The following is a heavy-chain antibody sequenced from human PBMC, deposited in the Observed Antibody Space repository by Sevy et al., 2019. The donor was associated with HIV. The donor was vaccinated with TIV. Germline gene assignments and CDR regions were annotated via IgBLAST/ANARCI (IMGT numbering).Heavy chain of an antibody. CDR2: IYYSGST. V-gene: IGHV4-59*01. CDR3: ARALQDYYYGMDV. J-gene: IGHJ6*02. CDR1: GDSISSYY. Sequence: SETLSLTCTVSGDSISSYYWSWIRQPPGKGLERIGYIYYSGSTKYNPSLKSRVAISKDTSKNQFSLKLSSVTAADTAVYYCARALQDYYYGMDVWGQGTTVTVSS.